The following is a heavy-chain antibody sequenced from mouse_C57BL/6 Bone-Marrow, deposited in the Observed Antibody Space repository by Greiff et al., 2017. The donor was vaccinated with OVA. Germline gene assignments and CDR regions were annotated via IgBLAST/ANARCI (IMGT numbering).Heavy chain of an antibody. CDR3: ARRGSY. J-gene: IGHJ3*01. CDR2: ISSGGSYT. Sequence: EVQEVESGGDLVKPGGSLKLSCAASGFTFSSYGMSWVRQTPDKRLEWVATISSGGSYTYYPDSVKGRFTISRDNAKNTLYLQMSSLKSEDTAMYYCARRGSYWGQGTLVTVSA. CDR1: GFTFSSYG. V-gene: IGHV5-6*01.